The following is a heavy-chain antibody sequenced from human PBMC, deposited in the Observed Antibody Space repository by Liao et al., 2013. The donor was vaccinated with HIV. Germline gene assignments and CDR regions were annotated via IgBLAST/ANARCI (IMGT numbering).Heavy chain of an antibody. Sequence: QVQLQESGPGLVKPSQTLSLTCTVSGGSISSGSYYWSWIRQPAGKGLEWIGRIYASGSTNYNPSLKSRVTISVDTSKNQFSLKVNSVTAADTAVYYCARGEKWGLDYWGQGAPVTVSS. V-gene: IGHV4-61*02. CDR3: ARGEKWGLDY. D-gene: IGHD2-21*01. CDR2: IYASGST. J-gene: IGHJ4*02. CDR1: GGSISSGSYY.